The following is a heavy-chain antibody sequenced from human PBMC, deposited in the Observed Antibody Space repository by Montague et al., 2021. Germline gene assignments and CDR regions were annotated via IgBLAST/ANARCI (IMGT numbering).Heavy chain of an antibody. Sequence: SETLSLTCTVSGGSISSSSYYWGWIRQPPGKGLEWIGSIYYSGSTYYNPSLKSRVTISVDTSKNQFSLKLSSVTAADTAVYYCARHPHSGYYYYCYGMDVWGQGTTVTVSS. V-gene: IGHV4-39*01. CDR2: IYYSGST. CDR1: GGSISSSSYY. CDR3: ARHPHSGYYYYCYGMDV. D-gene: IGHD5-12*01. J-gene: IGHJ6*02.